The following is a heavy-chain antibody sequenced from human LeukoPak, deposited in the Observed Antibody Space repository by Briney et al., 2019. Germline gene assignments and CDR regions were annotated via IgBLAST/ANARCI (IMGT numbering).Heavy chain of an antibody. V-gene: IGHV3-74*01. J-gene: IGHJ5*02. CDR3: VRGGPSTWS. CDR1: GFTFKLYW. CDR2: INDDGSDT. D-gene: IGHD2-15*01. Sequence: PGGSLRLSCAASGFTFKLYWMHWVRQVPGKGPVCVSRINDDGSDTIYADSVRGRFTISRDDAKNTVYLQMNNLRAEDAAVYYCVRGGPSTWSWGQGTLVTVSS.